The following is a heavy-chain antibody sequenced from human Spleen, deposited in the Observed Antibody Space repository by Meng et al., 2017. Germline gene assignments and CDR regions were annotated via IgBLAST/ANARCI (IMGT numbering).Heavy chain of an antibody. J-gene: IGHJ1*01. CDR2: ISSNGRII. Sequence: GGSLRLSCAASGFTFSTYAVNWFRQAPGKGLEWVAIISSNGRIIHYADSVKGRFTVSRDIAKNTFYLQLNSLTTDDTAVYSCARGAIAGTSYEENFQHWGQGTLVTVSS. D-gene: IGHD2-21*01. CDR3: ARGAIAGTSYEENFQH. V-gene: IGHV3-30*04. CDR1: GFTFSTYA.